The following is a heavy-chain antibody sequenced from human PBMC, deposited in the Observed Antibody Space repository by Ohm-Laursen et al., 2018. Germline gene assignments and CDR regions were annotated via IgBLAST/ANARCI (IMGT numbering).Heavy chain of an antibody. Sequence: SDTLSLTCAVYGGSFSGYDWSWIRQPPGKGLGWIGEINHSGRTNYNPSLKSRVIISVDTSKNQVSLRMSPVTAADTAVYYCARYSPVEMIIRGAFDIWGQGTMVTVSS. V-gene: IGHV4-34*01. D-gene: IGHD5-24*01. CDR1: GGSFSGYD. J-gene: IGHJ3*02. CDR2: INHSGRT. CDR3: ARYSPVEMIIRGAFDI.